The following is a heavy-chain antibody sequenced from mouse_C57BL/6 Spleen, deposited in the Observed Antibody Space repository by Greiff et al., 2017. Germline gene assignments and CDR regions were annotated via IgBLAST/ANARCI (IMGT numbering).Heavy chain of an antibody. J-gene: IGHJ3*01. CDR3: ARGGTYGSTSFAY. V-gene: IGHV1-69*01. CDR1: GYTFTSYW. CDR2: IDPSDSYT. D-gene: IGHD1-1*01. Sequence: QVQLKQPGAELVMPGASVKLSCKASGYTFTSYWMHWVKQRPGQGLEWIGEIDPSDSYTNYNQKFKGKSTLTVDKSSSTAYMQLSSLTSEDSAVYYCARGGTYGSTSFAYWGQGTLVTVSA.